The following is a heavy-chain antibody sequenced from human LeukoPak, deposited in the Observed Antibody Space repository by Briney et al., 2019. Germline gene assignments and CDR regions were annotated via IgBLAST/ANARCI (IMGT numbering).Heavy chain of an antibody. CDR3: ASMYSGSYSHYFDY. CDR2: ISGTGSST. V-gene: IGHV3-23*01. J-gene: IGHJ4*02. Sequence: GGSLRPSCAASGFTFSSYAMSWVRQAPGKGLEWVSAISGTGSSTYYADSVKGRFTISRDNSKNTLYLQMNSLRAEDTAVYYCASMYSGSYSHYFDYWGQGTLVTVSS. D-gene: IGHD1-26*01. CDR1: GFTFSSYA.